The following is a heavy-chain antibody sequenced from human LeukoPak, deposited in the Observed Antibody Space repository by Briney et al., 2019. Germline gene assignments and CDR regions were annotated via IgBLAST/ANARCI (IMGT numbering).Heavy chain of an antibody. CDR1: GYTFTGYY. CDR2: INPSGGST. J-gene: IGHJ5*02. D-gene: IGHD3-22*01. V-gene: IGHV1-46*01. Sequence: GGSVKVSCKASGYTFTGYYMHWVRQAPGQGLEWMGIINPSGGSTSYAQKFQGRVTMTRDMSTSTVYMELSSLRSEDTAVYYCARSYYYDSSGYHNWFDPWGQGTLVTVSS. CDR3: ARSYYYDSSGYHNWFDP.